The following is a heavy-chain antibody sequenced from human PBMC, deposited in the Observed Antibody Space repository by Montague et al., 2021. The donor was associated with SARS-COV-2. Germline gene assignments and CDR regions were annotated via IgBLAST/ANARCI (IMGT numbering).Heavy chain of an antibody. CDR1: SDSISSRSYC. Sequence: SETLSLTCSVSSDSISSRSYCWAWIRQSPGKGLEWIGNICYGGSTYYNPSLRSRVVMSAETSKSQFPLKLYSVTAADTSIYYCARRRDRSTVVSPAVFDLWGQGTMVIVSS. CDR3: ARRRDRSTVVSPAVFDL. V-gene: IGHV4-39*01. D-gene: IGHD4-23*01. CDR2: ICYGGST. J-gene: IGHJ3*01.